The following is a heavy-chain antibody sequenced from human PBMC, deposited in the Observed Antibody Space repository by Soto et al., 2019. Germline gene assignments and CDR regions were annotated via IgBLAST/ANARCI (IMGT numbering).Heavy chain of an antibody. CDR3: ARAPYSSDLAAIFDY. Sequence: GSLRLSCAASGFTFSDYYMSWIRQAPGKGLEWVSYISSSGSTIYYADSVKGRFTISRDNAKNSLYLQMNSLRAEDTAVYYCARAPYSSDLAAIFDYWGQGTLVTVSS. D-gene: IGHD6-19*01. J-gene: IGHJ4*02. CDR1: GFTFSDYY. CDR2: ISSSGSTI. V-gene: IGHV3-11*01.